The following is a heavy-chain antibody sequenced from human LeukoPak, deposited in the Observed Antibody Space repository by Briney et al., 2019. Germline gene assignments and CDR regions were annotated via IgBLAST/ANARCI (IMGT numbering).Heavy chain of an antibody. J-gene: IGHJ6*03. CDR3: ARDTYCYDSSGSPSPPNMDV. Sequence: SQTLSLTCTVSGGSISSGSYYWSWIRQPAGKGLEWIGRIYTSGSTNYNPSLKSRVTISVDTSKNQFSLKLSSVTAADTAVYYCARDTYCYDSSGSPSPPNMDVWGKGTTVTASS. CDR2: IYTSGST. D-gene: IGHD3-22*01. CDR1: GGSISSGSYY. V-gene: IGHV4-61*02.